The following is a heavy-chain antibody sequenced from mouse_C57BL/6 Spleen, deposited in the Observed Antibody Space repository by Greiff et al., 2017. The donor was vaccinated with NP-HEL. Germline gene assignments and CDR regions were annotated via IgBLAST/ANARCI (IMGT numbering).Heavy chain of an antibody. CDR2: ISDGGSYT. J-gene: IGHJ3*01. V-gene: IGHV5-4*01. D-gene: IGHD2-5*01. CDR3: ARDGSNEAWFAY. CDR1: GFTFSSYA. Sequence: EVQLVESGGGLVKPGGSLKLSCAASGFTFSSYAMSWVRQTPAKRLEWVATISDGGSYTYYPDNVKGRFTISRDNAKNNLYLQMSHLKSEDTAMYYCARDGSNEAWFAYWGQGTLVTVSA.